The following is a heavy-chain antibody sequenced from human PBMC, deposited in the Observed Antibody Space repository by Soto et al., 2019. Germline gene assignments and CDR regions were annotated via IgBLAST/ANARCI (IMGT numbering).Heavy chain of an antibody. CDR2: ISAYNGNT. Sequence: ASVKVSCKASGYTFTSYGISWVRQAPGQGLEWMGWISAYNGNTNYAQKLQGRVTMTTDTSTSTAYMELRSLRSGDTAVYYCAREYSGYDYYYYMDVWGKGTTVTVSS. CDR3: AREYSGYDYYYYMDV. V-gene: IGHV1-18*01. CDR1: GYTFTSYG. D-gene: IGHD5-12*01. J-gene: IGHJ6*03.